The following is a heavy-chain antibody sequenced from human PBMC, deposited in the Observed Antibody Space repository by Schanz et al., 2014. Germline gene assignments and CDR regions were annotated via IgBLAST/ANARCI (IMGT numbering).Heavy chain of an antibody. J-gene: IGHJ4*02. Sequence: QVQLGEEGGREGQPGRSLRRTCAGSGLSFSDQGMHWVRKGPGRGLEWVAVISYHGSEKYYADSVKGRFTISRDNSKNTLYLQMNSLRTEDTAVYFCAKSYDTSGYSGFDYWGQGTLVTVSS. D-gene: IGHD3-22*01. CDR3: AKSYDTSGYSGFDY. CDR2: ISYHGSEK. CDR1: GLSFSDQG. V-gene: IGHV3-30*18.